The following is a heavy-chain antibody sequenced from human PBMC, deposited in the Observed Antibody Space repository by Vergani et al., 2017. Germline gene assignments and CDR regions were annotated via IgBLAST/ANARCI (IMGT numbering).Heavy chain of an antibody. V-gene: IGHV1-24*01. CDR2: FDPEDGET. J-gene: IGHJ4*02. CDR1: GYTLTELS. Sequence: QVQLVKSGAEVKKPGASGKISWKVSGYTLTELSMPWVRQAPGKGLEWMGGFDPEDGETIYAQKFQGRVTMTEDTSTDTAYMELSSLRSEDTAVYYCATDPDYAQGFDYWGQGTLVTVSS. CDR3: ATDPDYAQGFDY. D-gene: IGHD4-17*01.